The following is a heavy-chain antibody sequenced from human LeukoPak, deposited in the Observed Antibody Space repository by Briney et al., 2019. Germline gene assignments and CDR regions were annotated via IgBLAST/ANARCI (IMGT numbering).Heavy chain of an antibody. Sequence: GGSLRLSCAASGFTFSDYYMSWIRQAPGKGLEWVSYISSSGDTVYYADSVKGRFTISRDNAKNSLYLQMNSLRAEDTAVYYCARETPRRGETRDGYRWGQGTLVTVSS. V-gene: IGHV3-11*04. J-gene: IGHJ4*02. D-gene: IGHD5-24*01. CDR3: ARETPRRGETRDGYR. CDR2: ISSSGDTV. CDR1: GFTFSDYY.